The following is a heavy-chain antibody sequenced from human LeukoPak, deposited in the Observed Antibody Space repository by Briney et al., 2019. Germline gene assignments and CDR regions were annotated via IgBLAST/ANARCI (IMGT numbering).Heavy chain of an antibody. D-gene: IGHD6-19*01. Sequence: SETLSLTCTVSGGSISSSSYYWGWIRQPPGKGREWIGSMYYSGSTYHNPSLKSRVTISVDTSKTQSSLKLSSVTAADTAVYYCARGIAVLVYWGQGTLVTVSS. CDR3: ARGIAVLVY. CDR2: MYYSGST. J-gene: IGHJ4*02. V-gene: IGHV4-39*01. CDR1: GGSISSSSYY.